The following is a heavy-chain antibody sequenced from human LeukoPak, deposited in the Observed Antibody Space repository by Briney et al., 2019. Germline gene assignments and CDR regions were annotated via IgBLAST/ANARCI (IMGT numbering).Heavy chain of an antibody. Sequence: GGSLRLSCVASGFTFSSYAMHWVRQAPGKGLEWVAVISYDGSNKYYADSVKGRFTISRDSSKNTLYLQMNSLRAEDTAVYYCATAIERKIVTPYAFDIWGQGTMVTVSS. D-gene: IGHD2-21*01. V-gene: IGHV3-30-3*01. CDR1: GFTFSSYA. CDR2: ISYDGSNK. CDR3: ATAIERKIVTPYAFDI. J-gene: IGHJ3*02.